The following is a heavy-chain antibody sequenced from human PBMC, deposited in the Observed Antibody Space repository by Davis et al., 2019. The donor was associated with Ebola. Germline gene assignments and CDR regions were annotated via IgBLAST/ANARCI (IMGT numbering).Heavy chain of an antibody. CDR2: INPNSGGT. CDR1: DYTFNHYG. CDR3: ARGSTQYYFDY. V-gene: IGHV1-2*06. J-gene: IGHJ4*02. Sequence: ASVKVSCKAPDYTFNHYGIGWVRQAPGQGLEWMGRINPNSGGTNYAQKFQGRVTMTRDTSISTAYMELSRLRSDDTAVYYCARGSTQYYFDYWGQGTLVTVSS. D-gene: IGHD6-19*01.